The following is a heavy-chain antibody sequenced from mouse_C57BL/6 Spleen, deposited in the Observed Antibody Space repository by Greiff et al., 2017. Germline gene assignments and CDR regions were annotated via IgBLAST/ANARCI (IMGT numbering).Heavy chain of an antibody. CDR1: GYTFTDYN. V-gene: IGHV1-18*01. Sequence: EVKLQESGPELVKPGASVKIPCKASGYTFTDYNMDWVKQSHGKSLEWIGDINPNNGGTIYNQKFKGKATLTVDKSSSTAYMELRSLTSEDTAVYYCARRATVVSYFDVWGTGTTVTVSS. D-gene: IGHD1-1*01. CDR3: ARRATVVSYFDV. CDR2: INPNNGGT. J-gene: IGHJ1*03.